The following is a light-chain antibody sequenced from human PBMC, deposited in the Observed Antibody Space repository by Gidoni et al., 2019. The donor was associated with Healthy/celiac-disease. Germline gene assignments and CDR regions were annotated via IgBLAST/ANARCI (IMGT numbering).Light chain of an antibody. Sequence: DLQMTKSPSSLSASVGDRVTITCRASQSISSYLNWYQQKPGKAPKLLIYAASSLQSGVPSRFSGSGSGTDFTLTISSLQPEDFATYYCQQSYSTPPTFGQGTKVEIK. CDR2: AAS. CDR3: QQSYSTPPT. CDR1: QSISSY. V-gene: IGKV1-39*01. J-gene: IGKJ1*01.